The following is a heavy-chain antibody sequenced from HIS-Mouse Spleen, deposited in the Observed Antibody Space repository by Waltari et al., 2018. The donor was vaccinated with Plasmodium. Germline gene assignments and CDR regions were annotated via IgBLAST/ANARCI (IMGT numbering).Heavy chain of an antibody. V-gene: IGHV4-39*07. Sequence: QLQLQESGPGLVKPSETLSLTCTVSGGSISSSSYYWGWIRQPPGKGLEWIGSIYYSGITCYNPALNGRVTRSVDTSKNQCSLKLSSVTAADTAVYYCARVGRGYSGYDSGVVGYWGQGTLVTVSS. J-gene: IGHJ4*02. CDR2: IYYSGIT. CDR1: GGSISSSSYY. CDR3: ARVGRGYSGYDSGVVGY. D-gene: IGHD5-12*01.